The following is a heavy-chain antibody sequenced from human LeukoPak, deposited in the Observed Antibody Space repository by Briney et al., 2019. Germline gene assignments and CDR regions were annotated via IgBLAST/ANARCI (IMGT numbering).Heavy chain of an antibody. CDR2: IFYIGDS. CDR3: ARELEEAFDI. V-gene: IGHV4-30-4*08. J-gene: IGHJ3*02. Sequence: SQTLSLTCTVSGDSISSGNDYWNWIRQPPGKGLEWVGNIFYIGDSFFNPSLKSRVSMSVDTSKNQFSLKLNSVTAADTAVYYCARELEEAFDIWGQGTMVTVSS. CDR1: GDSISSGNDY. D-gene: IGHD1-1*01.